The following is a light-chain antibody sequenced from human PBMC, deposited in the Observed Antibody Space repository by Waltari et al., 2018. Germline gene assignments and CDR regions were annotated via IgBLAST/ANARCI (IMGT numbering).Light chain of an antibody. V-gene: IGLV2-14*03. CDR1: SSDVGGYNY. CDR3: GSFIRSTTGI. CDR2: DAI. J-gene: IGLJ2*01. Sequence: QSALTQPDSVSGSPGQSITISCTGTSSDVGGYNYVSWYQQYPGKAPKGIIYDAINRPSGVSNRFSGSKSGNSASLTISGLQAEDEADYYCGSFIRSTTGIFGGGTRLTVL.